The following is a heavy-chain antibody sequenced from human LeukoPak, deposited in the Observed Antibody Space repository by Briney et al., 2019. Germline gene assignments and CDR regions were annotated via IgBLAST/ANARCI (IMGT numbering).Heavy chain of an antibody. CDR3: ARVPKYYYDSSGQYFQH. Sequence: ASVKVSCKASGYTFTGYYMHWVRQVPGQGLEWMGWINPNSGGTNYAQKFQGRVTMTRDTSISTAYMELSRLRSDDTAVYYCARVPKYYYDSSGQYFQHWGQGTLVTVSS. V-gene: IGHV1-2*02. D-gene: IGHD3-22*01. J-gene: IGHJ1*01. CDR1: GYTFTGYY. CDR2: INPNSGGT.